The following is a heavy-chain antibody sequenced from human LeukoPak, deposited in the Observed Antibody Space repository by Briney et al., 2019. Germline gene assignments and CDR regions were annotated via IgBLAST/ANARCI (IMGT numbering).Heavy chain of an antibody. CDR3: AKYSSSSNYYYGMDV. V-gene: IGHV3-30*18. CDR2: ISYDGTDN. Sequence: GGSLRLPCAASGFAFSSYGMHWVRQAPGKGLDWVAAISYDGTDNYNEDSVKGRFTISRDNSKNTLYLQMNSLRDEDTAVYYCAKYSSSSNYYYGMDVWGQGTTVTVSS. J-gene: IGHJ6*02. D-gene: IGHD6-6*01. CDR1: GFAFSSYG.